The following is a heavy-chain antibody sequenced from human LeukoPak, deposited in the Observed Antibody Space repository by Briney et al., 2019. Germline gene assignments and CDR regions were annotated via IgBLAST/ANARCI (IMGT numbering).Heavy chain of an antibody. CDR3: AKSRSVITPYYFDY. CDR2: ISGGDGST. CDR1: GFTFSSYA. Sequence: PGGSLRLSCAASGFTFSSYAMSWVRQAPGKGLEWVSSISGGDGSTYYADSVKGRFTISRDNSKNTLYLQMNSLRAEDTALYYCAKSRSVITPYYFDYWGQGTLVTVSS. J-gene: IGHJ4*02. V-gene: IGHV3-23*01. D-gene: IGHD3-22*01.